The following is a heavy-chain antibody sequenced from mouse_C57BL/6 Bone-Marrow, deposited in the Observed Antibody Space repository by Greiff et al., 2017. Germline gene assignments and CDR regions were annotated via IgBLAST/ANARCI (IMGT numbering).Heavy chain of an antibody. CDR2: INPNNGGT. D-gene: IGHD2-12*01. CDR1: GYTFTDYN. J-gene: IGHJ4*01. Sequence: VQLQQSGPELVKPGASVKMSCKASGYTFTDYNMHWVKQSHGKSLEWIGYINPNNGGTSYNQKFKGKATLTVNKSSSTAYMELRSLTSEESAVYYCARGDYNYDGPSWAMDYWGQGTSVTVSS. V-gene: IGHV1-22*01. CDR3: ARGDYNYDGPSWAMDY.